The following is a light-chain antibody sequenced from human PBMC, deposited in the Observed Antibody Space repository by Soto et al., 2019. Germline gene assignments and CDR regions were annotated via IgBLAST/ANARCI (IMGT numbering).Light chain of an antibody. CDR3: QTWGTGPLV. Sequence: QSVLTQSPSASASLGASVKLTCTLSSGHSSYAIAWHQQQPEKGPRYLMKLNSDGSHSKGDGIPDRFSGSSSGAERYLTISSLQSEDEADYYCQTWGTGPLVFGGGTQLTV. CDR1: SGHSSYA. CDR2: LNSDGSH. V-gene: IGLV4-69*01. J-gene: IGLJ2*01.